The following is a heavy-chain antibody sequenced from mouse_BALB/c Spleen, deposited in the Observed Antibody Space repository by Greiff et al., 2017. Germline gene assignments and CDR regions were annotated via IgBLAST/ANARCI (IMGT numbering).Heavy chain of an antibody. CDR3: ASPRHGYFDG. CDR2: IWSGGST. V-gene: IGHV2-2*02. Sequence: VKLMESGPGLVQPSQSLSLTCTVSGFSLTSYGVPWVRQSPGKGLEWLGGIWSGGSTDYNAAFISRLSISKDNSKSQVLLKMNSLQANDTAIYYCASPRHGYFDGWGEGTTVTVAS. CDR1: GFSLTSYG. J-gene: IGHJ1*01.